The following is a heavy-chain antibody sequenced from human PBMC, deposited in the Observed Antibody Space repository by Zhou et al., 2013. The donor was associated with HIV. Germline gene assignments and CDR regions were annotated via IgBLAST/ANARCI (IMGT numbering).Heavy chain of an antibody. CDR3: ARGRDYYGSGNYYNGGDAFDI. D-gene: IGHD3-10*01. V-gene: IGHV1-46*01. CDR1: GYTFTSYY. Sequence: QVQLVQSGAEVQKPGASVRISCKASGYTFTSYYMHWVRQAPGQGLEWMGIINPSGGSTSYAQKFQGRVTMTRGTSTSTVYMELSSLTSEDTAVYYCARGRDYYGSGNYYNGGDAFDIWGQGTMVTVSS. J-gene: IGHJ3*02. CDR2: INPSGGST.